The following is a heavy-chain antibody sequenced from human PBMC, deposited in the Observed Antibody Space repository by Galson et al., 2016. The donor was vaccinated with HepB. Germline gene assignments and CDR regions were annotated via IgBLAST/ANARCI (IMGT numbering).Heavy chain of an antibody. CDR2: IRSKANTYAT. J-gene: IGHJ4*02. Sequence: SLRLSCAASGFTFSDSAMHWVRQASGKGLEWVGRIRSKANTYATAYAESVKGRFSISRDDSKNTAYLRMDSLKTEDTAVYYCTRRRASVGKGDTVDNWGQGTLVTVSS. CDR1: GFTFSDSA. V-gene: IGHV3-73*01. D-gene: IGHD1-26*01. CDR3: TRRRASVGKGDTVDN.